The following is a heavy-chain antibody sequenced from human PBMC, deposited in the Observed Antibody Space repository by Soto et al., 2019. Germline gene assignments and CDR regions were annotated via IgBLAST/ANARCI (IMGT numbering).Heavy chain of an antibody. V-gene: IGHV4-30-4*01. CDR1: GGSISSGDYY. Sequence: SETLSLTCTVSGGSISSGDYYWSWIRQPPGKGLEWIGYIYYSGSTYYNPSLKSRVTISVDTSKNQFSLKLSSVTAADTAVYYCARAGRMDDAFDIWGQGTMVTVSS. D-gene: IGHD2-8*01. CDR2: IYYSGST. CDR3: ARAGRMDDAFDI. J-gene: IGHJ3*02.